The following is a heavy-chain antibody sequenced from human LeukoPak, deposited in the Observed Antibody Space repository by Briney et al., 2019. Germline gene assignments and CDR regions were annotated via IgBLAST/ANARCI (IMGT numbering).Heavy chain of an antibody. J-gene: IGHJ4*02. CDR1: GGSISSGDYY. D-gene: IGHD3-22*01. CDR3: ARVLPTYYYDTSGYYFDY. V-gene: IGHV4-30-4*01. Sequence: SETLSLTCTVSGGSISSGDYYWSWIRQAPEKGLEWIGYFYFSGNTNYNPSLKSRVTISVDTSKNQFSLKLTSVTAADTAVYFCARVLPTYYYDTSGYYFDYWGQGTLVTVSS. CDR2: FYFSGNT.